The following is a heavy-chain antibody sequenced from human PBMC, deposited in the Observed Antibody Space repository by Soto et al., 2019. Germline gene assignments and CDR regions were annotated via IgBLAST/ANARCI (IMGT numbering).Heavy chain of an antibody. Sequence: PGGSLRLSCAASGFTFSNAWMNWVRQAPGKGLEWVGRIKSKTDGGTTDYAAPVKGRFTISKDDSKNTLYLQMNSLKTEDTAVYYFQTYYYDSSGYFFRKNFDYWGQGTLVTVSS. CDR1: GFTFSNAW. CDR3: QTYYYDSSGYFFRKNFDY. V-gene: IGHV3-15*07. J-gene: IGHJ4*02. D-gene: IGHD3-22*01. CDR2: IKSKTDGGTT.